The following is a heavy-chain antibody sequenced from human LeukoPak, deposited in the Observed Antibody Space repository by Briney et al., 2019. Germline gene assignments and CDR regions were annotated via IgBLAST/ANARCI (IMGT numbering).Heavy chain of an antibody. D-gene: IGHD3-22*01. V-gene: IGHV1-18*01. Sequence: ASVKVSCKASVYTFTSYGISWVRQAPGQGLEWMGWISAYNGNTNYAQKLQGRVTMTTDTSTSTAYMELRSLRSDDTAVYYCARETYYYDSSGYYSVPWFDPWGQGTLVTVSS. CDR1: VYTFTSYG. CDR3: ARETYYYDSSGYYSVPWFDP. J-gene: IGHJ5*02. CDR2: ISAYNGNT.